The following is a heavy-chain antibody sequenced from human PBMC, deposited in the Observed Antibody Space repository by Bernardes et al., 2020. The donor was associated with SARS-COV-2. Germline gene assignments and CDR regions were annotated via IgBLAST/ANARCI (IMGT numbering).Heavy chain of an antibody. D-gene: IGHD4-17*01. CDR1: GFTFNRHA. J-gene: IGHJ6*02. CDR2: ISGSGGST. V-gene: IGHV3-23*01. Sequence: GYLRLSCSASGFTFNRHAMNWVRQAPGKGLQWVSAISGSGGSTYYADSVKGRFSISRDDSKNTLYLQMNSLRAEDTAVYYCAKGTTNYGSGYGMDVWGQGTTVTVSS. CDR3: AKGTTNYGSGYGMDV.